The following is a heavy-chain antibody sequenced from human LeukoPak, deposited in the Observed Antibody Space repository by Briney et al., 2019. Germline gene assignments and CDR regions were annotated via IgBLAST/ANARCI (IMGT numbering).Heavy chain of an antibody. Sequence: GGSVRLSCAASGFTFSSHAMHWVRQAPGKGLEYVSDICSDGGDTYYANSVKGRFTISRDNSKNTVHLQMGSLRGEDMAVYYCARDPHCGSTSCLSYFDYWGQGTLVTVSS. D-gene: IGHD2-2*01. V-gene: IGHV3-64*01. CDR3: ARDPHCGSTSCLSYFDY. CDR2: ICSDGGDT. J-gene: IGHJ4*02. CDR1: GFTFSSHA.